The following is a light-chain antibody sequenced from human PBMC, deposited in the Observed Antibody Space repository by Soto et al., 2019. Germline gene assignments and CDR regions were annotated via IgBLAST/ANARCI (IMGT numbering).Light chain of an antibody. CDR1: QTMSRN. CDR2: DIS. V-gene: IGKV3-15*01. Sequence: DIVMTQSPATLSVSPRERPTLSFRASQTMSRNLSWYQQRHGQAPRLLIYDISNRATGVPARFSGSGSETEFTLTIRSLQSEDFAVYFCQQYNNWPSFGQGTRLENK. J-gene: IGKJ5*01. CDR3: QQYNNWPS.